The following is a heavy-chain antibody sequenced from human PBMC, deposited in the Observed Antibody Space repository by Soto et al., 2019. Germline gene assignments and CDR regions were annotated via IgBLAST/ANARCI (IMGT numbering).Heavy chain of an antibody. D-gene: IGHD3-3*01. CDR3: ARRFLGPSLDGMDV. CDR1: QYDFTNYW. V-gene: IGHV5-51*01. CDR2: IFPADSDT. J-gene: IGHJ6*02. Sequence: PGESLKISCKGSQYDFTNYWVGWVRQMPGKGLEWMGVIFPADSDTRFSPSFQGRVTMSVDKSTYTAYLRWNSLKASDTAMSYCARRFLGPSLDGMDVWGQGTTVTVSS.